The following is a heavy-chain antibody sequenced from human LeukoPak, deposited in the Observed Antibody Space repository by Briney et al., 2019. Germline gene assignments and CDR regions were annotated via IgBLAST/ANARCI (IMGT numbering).Heavy chain of an antibody. J-gene: IGHJ4*02. D-gene: IGHD6-19*01. Sequence: ASVKVSCKASGYTFAGYNIHWVRQAPGQGLEWMGWINPNSGGTNYAQKFQGWVTMTRDTSISTAYMELSRLRSDDTAVYYCARGPKQWLTSPLLDYWGQGTLVTVSS. CDR2: INPNSGGT. CDR1: GYTFAGYN. CDR3: ARGPKQWLTSPLLDY. V-gene: IGHV1-2*04.